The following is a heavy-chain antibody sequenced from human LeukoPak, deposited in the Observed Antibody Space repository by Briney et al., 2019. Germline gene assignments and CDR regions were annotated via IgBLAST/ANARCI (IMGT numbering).Heavy chain of an antibody. Sequence: PSETLSLTCTVSGGSISSSSYYWGWIRQPPGKGLEWIGSIYYSGSTYYNPSLKSRATISVDTSKNQFSLKLSSVTAADTAVYYCASVNWDLELTQIDYWGQGTLVTVSS. CDR1: GGSISSSSYY. D-gene: IGHD1-7*01. CDR3: ASVNWDLELTQIDY. CDR2: IYYSGST. J-gene: IGHJ4*02. V-gene: IGHV4-39*07.